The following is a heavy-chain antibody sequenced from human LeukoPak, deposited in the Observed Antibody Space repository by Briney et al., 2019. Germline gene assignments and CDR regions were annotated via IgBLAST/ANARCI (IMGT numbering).Heavy chain of an antibody. Sequence: PSETLSLTCTVSGGSISSYYWSWIRQPPGKGLEWIGYIHYSGNTNYNLSLKSRVTISVDTSKNQFSLKLRSVTAADTAVYYCARGGFLEWPRYDAFDFWGQGTMVTVSS. CDR1: GGSISSYY. V-gene: IGHV4-59*01. D-gene: IGHD3-3*01. J-gene: IGHJ3*01. CDR3: ARGGFLEWPRYDAFDF. CDR2: IHYSGNT.